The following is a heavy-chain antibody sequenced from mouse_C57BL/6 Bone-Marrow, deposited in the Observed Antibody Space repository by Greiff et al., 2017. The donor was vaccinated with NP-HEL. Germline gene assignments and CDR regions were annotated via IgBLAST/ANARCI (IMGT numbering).Heavy chain of an antibody. CDR2: INPNNGGT. CDR1: GYTFTDYN. V-gene: IGHV1-18*01. CDR3: ARFPPIYYGYDEYYFDD. J-gene: IGHJ2*01. D-gene: IGHD2-2*01. Sequence: VQLKQSGPELVKPGASVKIPCKASGYTFTDYNMDWVKQSHGKSLEWIGDINPNNGGTIYNQKFKGKATLTVDKSSSTAYMELRSLTSEDTAVYYCARFPPIYYGYDEYYFDDWGQGTTLTVSS.